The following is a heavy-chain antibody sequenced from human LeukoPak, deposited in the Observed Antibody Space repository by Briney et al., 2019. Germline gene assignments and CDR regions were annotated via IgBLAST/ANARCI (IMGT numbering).Heavy chain of an antibody. CDR1: GFTFSSYA. CDR3: AARNYYDSHAFDI. D-gene: IGHD3-22*01. J-gene: IGHJ3*02. V-gene: IGHV3-23*01. CDR2: ISGSGGST. Sequence: GGSLRLSCAASGFTFSSYAMSWVRQAPGKGLEWVSAISGSGGSTYYADSVKGRSTISRDNSKNTLYLQMNSLRAEDTAVYYCAARNYYDSHAFDIWGQGTMVTVSS.